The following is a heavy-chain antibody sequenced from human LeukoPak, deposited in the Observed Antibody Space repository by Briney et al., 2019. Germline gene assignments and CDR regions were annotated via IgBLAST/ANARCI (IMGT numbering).Heavy chain of an antibody. V-gene: IGHV1-69*13. CDR2: IIPIFGTA. Sequence: SVKVSCKASGGTFSSYAISWVRQAPGQGLEWMGGIIPIFGTANYAQKFQGRVTITADESTSTAYMELSSLRSEDTAVYYCARDQAYCSSTSCYIRSFDYWGQGTLVTVSS. CDR3: ARDQAYCSSTSCYIRSFDY. J-gene: IGHJ4*02. CDR1: GGTFSSYA. D-gene: IGHD2-2*02.